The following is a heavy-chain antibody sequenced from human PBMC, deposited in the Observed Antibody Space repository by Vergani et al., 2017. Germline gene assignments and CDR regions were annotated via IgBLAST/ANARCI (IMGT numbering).Heavy chain of an antibody. CDR2: INHSGST. V-gene: IGHV4-34*01. J-gene: IGHJ6*03. D-gene: IGHD6-6*01. Sequence: QVQLQQWGAGLLKPSETLSLTCAVYGGSFSGYYWSWIRQPPGKGLEWIGEINHSGSTYYNPSLKSRVTISVDTSKNQFSLKLSSVTAADTAVYYCASLRGIAARPGVYYYYMDVWGKGTTVTVSS. CDR1: GGSFSGYY. CDR3: ASLRGIAARPGVYYYYMDV.